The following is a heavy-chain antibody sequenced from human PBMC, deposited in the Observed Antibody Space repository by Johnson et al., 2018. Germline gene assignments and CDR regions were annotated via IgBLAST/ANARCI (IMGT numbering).Heavy chain of an antibody. V-gene: IGHV3-30*18. CDR2: ISYDGSNK. Sequence: QVQLVEAGGGVVQPGRSLRLSCAASGFTFSSYGMHWVRQAPGKGLVWVAVISYDGSNKYYADSVNGRFTISIDTSNKTLYLQMNSLRAEDTAVYYCAKDRHTPTYYDFWSGYYDSYYMDVWGKGTTVTVSS. J-gene: IGHJ6*03. CDR1: GFTFSSYG. D-gene: IGHD3-3*01. CDR3: AKDRHTPTYYDFWSGYYDSYYMDV.